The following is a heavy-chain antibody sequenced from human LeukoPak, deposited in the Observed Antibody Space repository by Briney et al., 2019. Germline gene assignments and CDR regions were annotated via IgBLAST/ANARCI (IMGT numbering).Heavy chain of an antibody. D-gene: IGHD3-9*01. CDR1: GYTFTSYG. V-gene: IGHV1-18*01. CDR3: ARVRDYDILTGYYKGYYDSSGYSREADY. J-gene: IGHJ4*02. Sequence: ASVKVSCKASGYTFTSYGISWVRQAPGQGLEWMGWISAYNGNTNYAQKLQGRVTMTTDTSTSTAYMELRSLRSADTAVYYCARVRDYDILTGYYKGYYDSSGYSREADYWGQGTLVTVSS. CDR2: ISAYNGNT.